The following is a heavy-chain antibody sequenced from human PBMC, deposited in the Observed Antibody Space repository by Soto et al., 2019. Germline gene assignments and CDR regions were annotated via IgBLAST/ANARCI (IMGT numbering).Heavy chain of an antibody. CDR2: ISGSGGST. J-gene: IGHJ4*02. CDR1: GFTFSSYA. V-gene: IGHV3-23*01. Sequence: GGSLRLSCAASGFTFSSYAMSWVRQAPGKGLEWVSAISGSGGSTYYADSVKGRFTISRDNSKNTLYLQMNSLRAEDTAVYYCAKDLEVETMIVVDAPGYWGQGTLVTVSS. D-gene: IGHD3-22*01. CDR3: AKDLEVETMIVVDAPGY.